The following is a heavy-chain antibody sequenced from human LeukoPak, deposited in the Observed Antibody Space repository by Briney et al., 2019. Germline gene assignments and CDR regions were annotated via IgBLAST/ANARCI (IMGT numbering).Heavy chain of an antibody. CDR2: IRYDGSNK. Sequence: GGSLRLSCAASGFTFSSYGMHWVRQAPGKGLEWVAFIRYDGSNKYYADSVKGRFTISRDNSKNTLYLQMNSLRAEDTAVYYCAKVARPTERAFDYWGQGTLVTVSS. D-gene: IGHD1-1*01. V-gene: IGHV3-30*02. J-gene: IGHJ4*02. CDR3: AKVARPTERAFDY. CDR1: GFTFSSYG.